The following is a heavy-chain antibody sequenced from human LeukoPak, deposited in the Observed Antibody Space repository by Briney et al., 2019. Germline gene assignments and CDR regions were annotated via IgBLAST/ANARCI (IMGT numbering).Heavy chain of an antibody. D-gene: IGHD3-10*01. V-gene: IGHV3-30*02. Sequence: GGSLRLSCAASGFTFSSYGMHWVRQAPGKGLEWVAFIEYVGTNKYYADSVKGRFTISRDNSKNTLYLQMNSLRAEDTAVYYCAEEDSGSYIQPPDYWGQGTLVTVSS. CDR1: GFTFSSYG. J-gene: IGHJ4*02. CDR3: AEEDSGSYIQPPDY. CDR2: IEYVGTNK.